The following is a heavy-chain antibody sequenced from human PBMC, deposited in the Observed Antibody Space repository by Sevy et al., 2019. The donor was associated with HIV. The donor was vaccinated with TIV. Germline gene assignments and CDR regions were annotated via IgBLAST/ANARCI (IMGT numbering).Heavy chain of an antibody. CDR3: VKEGGGEGGDH. V-gene: IGHV3-30*02. CDR2: IQYDGSNK. CDR1: GFSFSSYG. J-gene: IGHJ4*02. Sequence: GGSLRPSCAASGFSFSSYGMHWVRQAPGKGLEWMSYIQYDGSNKDYADSVKGRFTISRDNSKTTLYRQMNSLRVEDTAVFYCVKEGGGEGGDHWGQGTLVTVSS. D-gene: IGHD3-16*01.